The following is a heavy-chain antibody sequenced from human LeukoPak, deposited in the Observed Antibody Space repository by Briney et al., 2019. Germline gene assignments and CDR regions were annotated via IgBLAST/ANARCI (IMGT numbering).Heavy chain of an antibody. CDR1: GGTFSSYA. V-gene: IGHV1-69*04. D-gene: IGHD3-22*01. CDR3: ARADPISHRGNSGYRDY. CDR2: IIPILGIA. Sequence: SVKVSCKASGGTFSSYAISWVRQAPGQGLEWMGRIIPILGIANYAQKFQGRVTITADKSTSTAYMELSSLRSEDTAVYYCARADPISHRGNSGYRDYWGQGTLVTVSS. J-gene: IGHJ4*02.